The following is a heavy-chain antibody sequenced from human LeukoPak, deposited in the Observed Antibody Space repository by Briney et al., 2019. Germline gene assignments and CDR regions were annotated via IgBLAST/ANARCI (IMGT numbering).Heavy chain of an antibody. CDR1: GGSISSGGYY. CDR3: ARSELLWFGGVNSGFDY. CDR2: IYYSGST. V-gene: IGHV4-31*03. J-gene: IGHJ4*02. D-gene: IGHD3-10*01. Sequence: SQTLSLTCTVSGGSISSGGYYWSWIRQHPGKGLEWIGYIYYSGSTYYNPSLKSRVTISVDTSKNKFTLKLNSVTAADTAVYYCARSELLWFGGVNSGFDYWGQGTLVTVSS.